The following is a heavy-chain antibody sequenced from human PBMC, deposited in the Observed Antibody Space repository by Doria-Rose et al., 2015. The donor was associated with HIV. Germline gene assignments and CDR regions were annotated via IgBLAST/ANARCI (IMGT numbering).Heavy chain of an antibody. CDR2: IYYSGTT. J-gene: IGHJ5*02. CDR3: AKQAVNWFDP. V-gene: IGHV4-39*01. D-gene: IGHD6-25*01. Sequence: QVQLQESGPGLVKPLETLSLTCTVSGGSVASGTPYWDWIRQTPGKGLEWIGTIYYSGTTYYNPSLRGRVTISLHTSKNQYSLRLISVTAADTSVYYCAKQAVNWFDPWGQGTLVTVSS. CDR1: GGSVASGTPY.